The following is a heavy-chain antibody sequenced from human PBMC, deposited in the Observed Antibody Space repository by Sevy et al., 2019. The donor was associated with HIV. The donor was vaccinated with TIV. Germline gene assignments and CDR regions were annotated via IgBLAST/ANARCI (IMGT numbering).Heavy chain of an antibody. CDR3: AREGCTKPHDY. V-gene: IGHV3-23*01. J-gene: IGHJ4*02. CDR2: FSFGCGRI. CDR1: GFTCSKHS. Sequence: GGSLRLSCEASGFTCSKHSMSWVRQAPGKGLEWVSTFSFGCGRINYADSVKGRFTISRDDSKNTLYLQMNSLRAEDTAVYYCAREGCTKPHDYWGQGTLVTVSS. D-gene: IGHD2-8*01.